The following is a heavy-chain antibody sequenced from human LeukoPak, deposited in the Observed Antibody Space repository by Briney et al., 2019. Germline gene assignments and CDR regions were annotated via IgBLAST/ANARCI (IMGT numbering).Heavy chain of an antibody. CDR2: IRYDGSNK. J-gene: IGHJ6*03. D-gene: IGHD6-13*01. CDR3: AKSRQRLVFGDYYYMDV. V-gene: IGHV3-30*02. CDR1: GFTFSSYG. Sequence: GGSLRLSCAASGFTFSSYGMHWVRQAPGKGLEWVAFIRYDGSNKYYADSVKGRFTISRDNSKNTLYLQMNSLRAEDTAVYYCAKSRQRLVFGDYYYMDVWGKGTTVTVSS.